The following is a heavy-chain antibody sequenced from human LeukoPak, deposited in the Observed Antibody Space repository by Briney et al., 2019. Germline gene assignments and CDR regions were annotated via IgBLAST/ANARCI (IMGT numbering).Heavy chain of an antibody. CDR3: AHRRSGYNFNDGDFDS. J-gene: IGHJ4*02. D-gene: IGHD3-22*01. V-gene: IGHV2-5*02. CDR2: SYRDDDK. CDR1: GFSLSTSGVG. Sequence: SGPTLVNPTQTLTLTCTFSGFSLSTSGVGVGWIRQPPGKALEWLALSYRDDDKRHNPFLRSRLTITKDTSKNQVVLTMTNMDPVDTATYYCAHRRSGYNFNDGDFDSWGQGTLVTVSS.